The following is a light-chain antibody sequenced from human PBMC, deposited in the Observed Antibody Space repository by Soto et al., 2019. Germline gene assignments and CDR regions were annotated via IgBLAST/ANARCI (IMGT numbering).Light chain of an antibody. CDR3: SSYAGSNILV. J-gene: IGLJ3*02. CDR1: SSDVGGYNY. CDR2: EVT. V-gene: IGLV2-8*01. Sequence: QSALTQPPSASGSPGQSVTISCTGTSSDVGGYNYVSWYQQHPGKVPKLMIYEVTKRPSGVPDRFSGSKSGSTASLTVSGLQAEDEADYYCSSYAGSNILVFGGRTKLTVL.